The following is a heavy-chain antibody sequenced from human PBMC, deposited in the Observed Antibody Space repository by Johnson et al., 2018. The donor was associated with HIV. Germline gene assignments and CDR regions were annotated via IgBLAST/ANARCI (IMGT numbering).Heavy chain of an antibody. Sequence: VQLVESGGGVVRPGGSLRLSCAASGFTFDDYGMTWVRQVPGKGLEWVSGIRNDGSATTYADSVKGRFTISSDNSRNALYLQMNSLRAEDTAVYYCAREERDGINSAFDIWGQGTMVTVSS. CDR3: AREERDGINSAFDI. D-gene: IGHD5-24*01. CDR1: GFTFDDYG. CDR2: IRNDGSAT. J-gene: IGHJ3*02. V-gene: IGHV3-20*04.